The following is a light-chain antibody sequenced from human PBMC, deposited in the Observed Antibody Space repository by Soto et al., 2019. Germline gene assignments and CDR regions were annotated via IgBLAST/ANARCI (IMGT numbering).Light chain of an antibody. CDR1: SSNIEINH. V-gene: IGLV1-51*01. Sequence: QSVLTQPPSVSAAPGQKVTISCSGSSSNIEINHVTWYQQLPGTAPKLLIYDTNQRPLGIPDRFSASKSGTSATLGITGLQTGDEADYYCASWDTSLTGVVFGGGTKLTVL. CDR2: DTN. CDR3: ASWDTSLTGVV. J-gene: IGLJ2*01.